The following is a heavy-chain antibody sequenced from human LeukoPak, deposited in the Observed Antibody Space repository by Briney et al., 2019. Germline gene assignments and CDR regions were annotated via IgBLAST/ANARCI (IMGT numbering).Heavy chain of an antibody. Sequence: GGSLRLSCAASGFTFSSYAMSWVRQAPGKGPEWVAHIKQDGSAKHYVDSVKGRCTISRDNARNSLYLQMNSLRAEDTAVYYCARAVATINDYWGQGTLVTVSS. CDR1: GFTFSSYA. CDR3: ARAVATINDY. J-gene: IGHJ4*02. D-gene: IGHD5-12*01. CDR2: IKQDGSAK. V-gene: IGHV3-7*01.